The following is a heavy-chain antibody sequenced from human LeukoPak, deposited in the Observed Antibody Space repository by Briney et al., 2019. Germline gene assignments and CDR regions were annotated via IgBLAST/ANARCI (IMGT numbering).Heavy chain of an antibody. CDR3: ASTRQAAAAYYFDY. V-gene: IGHV4-59*01. CDR1: GGSISRYY. D-gene: IGHD6-13*01. J-gene: IGHJ4*02. CDR2: IYYSGST. Sequence: SETLSLTCTVSGGSISRYYWSWIRQPPGKGLEWIGYIYYSGSTNYNPSLKSRVTISVDTSKNQFSLKLSSVTAADTAVYYCASTRQAAAAYYFDYWGQGTLVTVSS.